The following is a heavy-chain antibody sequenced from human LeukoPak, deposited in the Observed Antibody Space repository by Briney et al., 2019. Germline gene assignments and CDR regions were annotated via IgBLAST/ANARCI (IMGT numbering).Heavy chain of an antibody. V-gene: IGHV3-30*03. J-gene: IGHJ4*02. D-gene: IGHD3-3*01. CDR2: ISYDGSNK. Sequence: GGSLRLSCAASGFTFSSYGMHWVRQAPGKGLEWVAVISYDGSNKYYADSVKGRFTISRDNSKNTLYLQMNSLRAEDTAVYYCASYDFWSGYYGNYFDYWGQGTLVTVSS. CDR3: ASYDFWSGYYGNYFDY. CDR1: GFTFSSYG.